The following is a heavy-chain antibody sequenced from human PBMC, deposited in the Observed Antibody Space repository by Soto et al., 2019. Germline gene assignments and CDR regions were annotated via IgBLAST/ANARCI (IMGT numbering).Heavy chain of an antibody. J-gene: IGHJ4*02. Sequence: PGGSLTLSCAASGFTFSSYYMHWVRQVTGKGLVWVSRLNNDGSSTDYADSVKGRFTISRDNAKNTLYLQMNSLRAEDTAVYYCTRGLYGYSVGYDHWGQGALVTVSS. CDR1: GFTFSSYY. CDR3: TRGLYGYSVGYDH. CDR2: LNNDGSST. D-gene: IGHD4-17*01. V-gene: IGHV3-74*01.